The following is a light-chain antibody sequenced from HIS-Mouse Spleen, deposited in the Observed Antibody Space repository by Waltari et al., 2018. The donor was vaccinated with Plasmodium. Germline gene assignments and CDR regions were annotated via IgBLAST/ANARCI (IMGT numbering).Light chain of an antibody. V-gene: IGKV1-8*01. Sequence: AIRMTQSPSSFSASTGDRVTITCRSSQGISSYLACYQQKPGKAPTLLIYAASTLQSGVPSRFSGSGSGTDFTLTISCLQSEDFATYYCQQYYSYPFTFGPGTKVDIK. CDR1: QGISSY. CDR2: AAS. J-gene: IGKJ3*01. CDR3: QQYYSYPFT.